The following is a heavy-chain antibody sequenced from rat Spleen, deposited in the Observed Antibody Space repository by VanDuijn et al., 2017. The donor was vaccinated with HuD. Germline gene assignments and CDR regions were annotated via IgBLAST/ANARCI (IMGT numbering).Heavy chain of an antibody. J-gene: IGHJ4*01. V-gene: IGHV5-25*01. Sequence: EVQLVESGGGAVQPGRSMKLSCTASGLSFSNYDMAWVRQAPTKGREWVTYINSGGGNSYFRDSVKGRFTVSRDNAKSTLSLQMNILRSEDTATYYCTRAMYTTDYYFAKGYYVMDAWGQGASVTVSS. CDR2: INSGGGNS. D-gene: IGHD1-6*01. CDR1: GLSFSNYD. CDR3: TRAMYTTDYYFAKGYYVMDA.